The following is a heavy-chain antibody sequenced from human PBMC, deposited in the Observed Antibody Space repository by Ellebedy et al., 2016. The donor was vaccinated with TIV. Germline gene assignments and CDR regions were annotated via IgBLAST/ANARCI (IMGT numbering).Heavy chain of an antibody. CDR3: ARDRRGSYDY. CDR1: GASISASY. V-gene: IGHV4-59*01. Sequence: MPGGSLRLSCTVSGASISASYWSWIRQTPGKGLEWIGYISNTGRTNYNPSLQSRVTISVDTSKNHLSLKLTSLAAAGTAGYYCARDRRGSYDYWGQGTLITVSS. D-gene: IGHD3-10*01. J-gene: IGHJ4*02. CDR2: ISNTGRT.